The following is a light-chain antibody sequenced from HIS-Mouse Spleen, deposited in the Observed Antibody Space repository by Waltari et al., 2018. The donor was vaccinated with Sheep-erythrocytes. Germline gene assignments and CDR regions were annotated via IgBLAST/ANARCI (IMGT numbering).Light chain of an antibody. CDR2: EGS. J-gene: IGLJ1*01. V-gene: IGLV2-14*02. Sequence: QSALTQPASVSGFPGQSITLSCTGTSSDVWRYNLVTWYQQHPGKAPKLMIYEGSKRPSGVSNRFSGSKSGNTASLTISGLQAEDEADYYCCSYAGSYNHVFATGTKVTVL. CDR3: CSYAGSYNHV. CDR1: SSDVWRYNL.